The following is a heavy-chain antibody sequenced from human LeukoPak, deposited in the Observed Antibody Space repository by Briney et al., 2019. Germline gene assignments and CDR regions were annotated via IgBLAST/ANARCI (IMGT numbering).Heavy chain of an antibody. J-gene: IGHJ6*02. Sequence: PSETLSLTCTVTGGSISSYYWSWIRQPPGKGLEWIGYIYYSGSTNYNPSLKSRVTISVDTSKNQFSLKLSSVTAADTAVYYCASVFYDFWSGPDRLYYYYGMDVWGQGTTVTVSS. CDR1: GGSISSYY. CDR2: IYYSGST. CDR3: ASVFYDFWSGPDRLYYYYGMDV. V-gene: IGHV4-59*01. D-gene: IGHD3-3*01.